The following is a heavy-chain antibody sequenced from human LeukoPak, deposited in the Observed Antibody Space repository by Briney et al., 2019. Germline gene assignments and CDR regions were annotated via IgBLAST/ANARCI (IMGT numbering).Heavy chain of an antibody. V-gene: IGHV3-9*01. CDR1: GFTFDDYA. CDR2: ISWNSGSI. CDR3: AKVAVTTDY. J-gene: IGHJ4*02. Sequence: GRSLRPSCAASGFTFDDYAMHWVRQAPGKGLEWVSGISWNSGSIGYADSVKGRFTISRDNAKNSLYLQMNSLRAEDTALYYCAKVAVTTDYWGQGTLVTVSS. D-gene: IGHD4-11*01.